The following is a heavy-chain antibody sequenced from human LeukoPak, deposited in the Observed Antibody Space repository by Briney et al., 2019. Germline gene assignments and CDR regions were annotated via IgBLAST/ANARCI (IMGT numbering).Heavy chain of an antibody. V-gene: IGHV1-69*13. CDR1: GGTFSSYA. J-gene: IGHJ5*02. D-gene: IGHD3-10*01. CDR3: ARGRYYYGSGSYPWFDP. CDR2: IIPIFGTA. Sequence: SVKVSCKASGGTFSSYAISWVRQAPGQGLEWMGGIIPIFGTANYALKFQGRVTITADESTSTAYMELSSLRSEDTAVYYCARGRYYYGSGSYPWFDPWGQGTLVTVSS.